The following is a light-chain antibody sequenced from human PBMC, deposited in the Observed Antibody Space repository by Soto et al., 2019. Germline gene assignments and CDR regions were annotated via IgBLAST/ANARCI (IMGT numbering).Light chain of an antibody. Sequence: EIVMTQSPGTLSVSPGERATLSCRASQSISSNLTWYQQKPGLAPRLLLYAASKRDTTVPARFSGSGSGTDFTLTISSLQSEDFAVYYCQQYNDWPWTLGQGTKVEVK. J-gene: IGKJ1*01. V-gene: IGKV3-15*01. CDR2: AAS. CDR1: QSISSN. CDR3: QQYNDWPWT.